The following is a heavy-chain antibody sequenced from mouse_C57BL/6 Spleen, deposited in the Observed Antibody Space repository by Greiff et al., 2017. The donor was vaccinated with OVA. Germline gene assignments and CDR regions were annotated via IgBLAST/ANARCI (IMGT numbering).Heavy chain of an antibody. V-gene: IGHV5-17*01. J-gene: IGHJ1*03. D-gene: IGHD2-4*01. CDR2: ISSGSSTI. CDR1: GFTSSDYG. Sequence: DVMLVESGGGLVKPGGSLKLSCAASGFTSSDYGMHWVRQAPEKGLEWVAYISSGSSTIYYADTVKGRFTISRDNAKNTLFLQMTSLRSEDTAMYYCASPYDYDGTGYFDVWGTGTTVTVSS. CDR3: ASPYDYDGTGYFDV.